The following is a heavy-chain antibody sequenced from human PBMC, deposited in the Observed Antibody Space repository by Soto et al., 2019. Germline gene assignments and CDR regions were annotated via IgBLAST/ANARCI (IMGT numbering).Heavy chain of an antibody. J-gene: IGHJ4*01. CDR1: GGTFSSYA. CDR3: AGRGYSGYDYGH. Sequence: SVKGACKASGGTFSSYAISWVRQAPGQGLEWMGGIIPIFGTANYAQKFQGRVTITADKSTSTAYMELSSLRSEDTAVYYCAGRGYSGYDYGHRGQGTLLTVPA. V-gene: IGHV1-69*06. D-gene: IGHD5-12*01. CDR2: IIPIFGTA.